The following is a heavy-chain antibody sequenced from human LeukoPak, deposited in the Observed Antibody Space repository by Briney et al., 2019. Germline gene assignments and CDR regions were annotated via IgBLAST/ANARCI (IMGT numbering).Heavy chain of an antibody. CDR1: GGTLNTHI. Sequence: SVKVSCKASGGTLNTHIFTWARQAPGQGLEWMGKITPIIDSSKYAQKFQGRLTITADKSSGTVYMELSSLRSEDTAVYYCARVNLRGSQYNWFDPWGQGTLVTVSS. V-gene: IGHV1-69*08. CDR2: ITPIIDSS. CDR3: ARVNLRGSQYNWFDP. J-gene: IGHJ5*02. D-gene: IGHD1-26*01.